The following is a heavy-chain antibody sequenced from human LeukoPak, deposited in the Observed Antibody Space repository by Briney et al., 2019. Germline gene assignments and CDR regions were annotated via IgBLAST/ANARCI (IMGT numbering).Heavy chain of an antibody. CDR3: ARAENIVVVPAAIFDP. V-gene: IGHV1-2*02. CDR1: GYTFTGYY. J-gene: IGHJ5*02. Sequence: GASVKVSCKASGYTFTGYYMHWLRQAPGQGLEWMGWINPNSGGTSYAQKFQGRVTMTRDTSISTAYMELSRLRSDDTAVYYCARAENIVVVPAAIFDPWGQGTLVTVSS. CDR2: INPNSGGT. D-gene: IGHD2-2*02.